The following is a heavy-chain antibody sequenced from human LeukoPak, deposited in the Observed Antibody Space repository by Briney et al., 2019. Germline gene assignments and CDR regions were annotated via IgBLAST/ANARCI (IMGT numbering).Heavy chain of an antibody. CDR1: GFTFSSYG. D-gene: IGHD2-2*01. CDR2: IWYDGSNK. J-gene: IGHJ4*02. Sequence: PGGSLRLSCAASGFTFSSYGMHWVRQAPGKGLEWVAVIWYDGSNKYYADSVKGRFTISRDNSKNTLYLQMNSLRAEDTAVYYCARAPLVPAALYYFDYWGRGTLVTVSS. CDR3: ARAPLVPAALYYFDY. V-gene: IGHV3-33*01.